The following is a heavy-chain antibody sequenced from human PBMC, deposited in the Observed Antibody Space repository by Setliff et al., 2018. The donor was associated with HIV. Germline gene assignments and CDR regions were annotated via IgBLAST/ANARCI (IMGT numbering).Heavy chain of an antibody. Sequence: LSLTCAVYGGSFSDYFWTWIRQPPGKGLEWIGDINHSGSTNYNPSLKSRVAMSFDTSKHQFSLKLISVTAADTAVYYCARGHDILEPSGPFDYWGQGTLVTVSS. J-gene: IGHJ4*02. V-gene: IGHV4-34*01. D-gene: IGHD3-9*01. CDR3: ARGHDILEPSGPFDY. CDR1: GGSFSDYF. CDR2: INHSGST.